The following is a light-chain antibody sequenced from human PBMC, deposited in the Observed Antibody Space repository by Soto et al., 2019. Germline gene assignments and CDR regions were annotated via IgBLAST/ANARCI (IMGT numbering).Light chain of an antibody. J-gene: IGKJ1*01. CDR1: QVIFNY. CDR3: QKYDSAPRT. V-gene: IGKV1-27*01. Sequence: DIEMTQSPSSLSASIGDRVTITCRASQVIFNYLAWFQQKPGRAPQLLIYDASSLRAGVPSRVSGSRSGTEFTLTISSLQPEDVATYYCQKYDSAPRTFGQGTKVEL. CDR2: DAS.